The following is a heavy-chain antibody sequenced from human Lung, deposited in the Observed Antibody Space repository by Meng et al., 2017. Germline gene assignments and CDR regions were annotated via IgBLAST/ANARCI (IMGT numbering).Heavy chain of an antibody. CDR3: ASGLDLFDY. Sequence: VQVVGAGGGVVQTGRSLGSSCAAFGLNLSRYAMRWVRQAPGKGLEWVEVISYDGSNKYYADSVKGRFTISRDNSKNTLYLQMNSLRAEDTAVYYCASGLDLFDYWGQGTLVTVSS. D-gene: IGHD6-19*01. J-gene: IGHJ4*02. CDR1: GLNLSRYA. V-gene: IGHV3-30*01. CDR2: ISYDGSNK.